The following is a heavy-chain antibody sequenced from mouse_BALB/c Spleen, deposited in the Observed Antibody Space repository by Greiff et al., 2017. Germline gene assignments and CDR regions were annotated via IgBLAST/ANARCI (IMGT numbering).Heavy chain of an antibody. J-gene: IGHJ2*01. D-gene: IGHD1-1*01. V-gene: IGHV4-1*02. Sequence: EVKLQESGGGLVQPGGSLKLSCAASGFDFSRYWMSWVRQAPGKGLEWIGEINPDSSTINYTPSLKDKFIISRDNAKNTLYLQMSKVRSEDTALYYCANYYGSSPFAYWGQGTTLTVSS. CDR2: INPDSSTI. CDR3: ANYYGSSPFAY. CDR1: GFDFSRYW.